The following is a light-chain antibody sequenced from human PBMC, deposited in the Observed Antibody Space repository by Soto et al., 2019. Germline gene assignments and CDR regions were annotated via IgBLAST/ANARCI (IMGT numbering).Light chain of an antibody. J-gene: IGKJ1*01. CDR3: QQYNNWPPWT. CDR2: GAS. V-gene: IGKV3-15*01. CDR1: QSVSSD. Sequence: ETVLTHSPATLSVSPGARATLSCTASQSVSSDVAWYQQKPGQAPRLLIYGASTRATGIPARFSGSGSGTEFTLTISSLQSEDFAVYYCQQYNNWPPWTFGQGTKVDNK.